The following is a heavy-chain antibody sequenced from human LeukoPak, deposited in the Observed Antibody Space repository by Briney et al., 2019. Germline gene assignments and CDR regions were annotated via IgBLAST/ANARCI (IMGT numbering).Heavy chain of an antibody. V-gene: IGHV4-34*01. J-gene: IGHJ4*02. Sequence: ASETLSLTCAVYGGSFSGYYWSWIRQPPGKGLEWIGEINHSGSTNYNPSLKSRVTISVDTSKNQFSLKLSSVTAADTAVYYCARGLRDYWGQGTLVTVSS. CDR3: ARGLRDY. CDR2: INHSGST. CDR1: GGSFSGYY.